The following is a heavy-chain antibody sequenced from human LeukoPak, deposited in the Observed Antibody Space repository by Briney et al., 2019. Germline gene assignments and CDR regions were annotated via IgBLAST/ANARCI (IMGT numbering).Heavy chain of an antibody. Sequence: GGSLRPSCAASGVTFSSYATSWVRPAPGKGREWVSAISGSGGSTYYADSVKGRFTISRDNSKDTLYLQMTSMRTEDTAAYYCAKDTGDKWFDPWGQGTLVTVSS. D-gene: IGHD2-15*01. CDR1: GVTFSSYA. V-gene: IGHV3-23*01. J-gene: IGHJ5*02. CDR3: AKDTGDKWFDP. CDR2: ISGSGGST.